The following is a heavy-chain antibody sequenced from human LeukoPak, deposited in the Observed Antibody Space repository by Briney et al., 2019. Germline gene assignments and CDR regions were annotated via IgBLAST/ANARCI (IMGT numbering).Heavy chain of an antibody. V-gene: IGHV3-23*01. CDR1: GFTFTSYA. CDR3: ARAPLGYCSGGSCYDLDY. D-gene: IGHD2-15*01. CDR2: ISGSGYSA. Sequence: GGSLRLSCAASGFTFTSYAMSWVRQAPGKGLEWVSAISGSGYSAYYADSVKGRFTISRDNAKNSLYLQMNSLRAEDTAVYYCARAPLGYCSGGSCYDLDYWGQGTLVTVSS. J-gene: IGHJ4*02.